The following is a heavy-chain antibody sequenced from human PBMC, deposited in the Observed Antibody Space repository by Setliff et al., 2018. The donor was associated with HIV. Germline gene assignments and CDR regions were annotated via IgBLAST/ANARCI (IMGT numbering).Heavy chain of an antibody. CDR3: AVPGTFYYYGMDV. V-gene: IGHV1-3*01. Sequence: ASVKVSCKASGYSFITYVVYWVRQAPGQRLEWMGWINAGNGNTKYSQKFQGRVTITRDTSAKIAYMELSSLTSEDTAVYYCAVPGTFYYYGMDVWGQGTTVTVSS. D-gene: IGHD3-10*02. CDR1: GYSFITYV. CDR2: INAGNGNT. J-gene: IGHJ6*02.